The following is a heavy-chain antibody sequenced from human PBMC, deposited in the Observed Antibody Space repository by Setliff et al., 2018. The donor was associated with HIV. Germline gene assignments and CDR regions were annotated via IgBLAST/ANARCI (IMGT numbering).Heavy chain of an antibody. V-gene: IGHV4-34*01. D-gene: IGHD4-17*01. CDR1: TESLTRYD. CDR2: LSPSGTT. CDR3: ASFFVTTVTNQDY. Sequence: PSETLSLTCAVYTESLTRYDWAWIRQPPGKGLEWIGELSPSGTTRSNPSLQSRVTISLDTSNNQFSLKLTSVTAADTAMYYCASFFVTTVTNQDYWGQGTPVTVSS. J-gene: IGHJ4*02.